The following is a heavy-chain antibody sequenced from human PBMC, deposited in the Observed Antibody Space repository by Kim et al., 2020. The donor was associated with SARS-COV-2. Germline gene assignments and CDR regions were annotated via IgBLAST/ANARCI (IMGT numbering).Heavy chain of an antibody. CDR1: GFTFSDYW. V-gene: IGHV3-7*01. Sequence: GGSLRLSCAASGFTFSDYWMHWVRQAPGKGLEWVANINQDGSVKYYVASVKGRFTISRDNAKNSVYLQMNSLTAEDTAFYFCARAIAVAASHWGQGTLVTVSS. J-gene: IGHJ4*02. CDR3: ARAIAVAASH. CDR2: INQDGSVK. D-gene: IGHD6-19*01.